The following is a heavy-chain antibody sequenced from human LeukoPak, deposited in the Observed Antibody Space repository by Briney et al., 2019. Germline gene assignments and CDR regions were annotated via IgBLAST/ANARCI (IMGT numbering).Heavy chain of an antibody. CDR2: ISAYNGNT. D-gene: IGHD4-17*01. J-gene: IGHJ6*03. CDR1: GYTFTSYG. V-gene: IGHV1-18*01. Sequence: GASVKVSCKASGYTFTSYGISWVRQAPGQGLEWMGWISAYNGNTNYAQKFQGRVTITADKSTSTAYMELSSLRSEDTAVYYCASPSAAVNFYYYYMDVWGKGTTVTVSS. CDR3: ASPSAAVNFYYYYMDV.